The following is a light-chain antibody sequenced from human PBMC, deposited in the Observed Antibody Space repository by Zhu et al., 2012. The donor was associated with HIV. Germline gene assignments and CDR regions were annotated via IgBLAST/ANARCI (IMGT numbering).Light chain of an antibody. V-gene: IGKV3-20*01. CDR1: QSVSSSY. CDR3: QQYGSSPYT. J-gene: IGKJ2*01. CDR2: GAS. Sequence: PGERATLSCRASQSVSSSYLAWYQQKPGQAPRLLIYGASSRATGIPDRFSGSGSGTDFTLTISRLEPEDFAVYYCQQYGSSPYTFGQGTKLEIK.